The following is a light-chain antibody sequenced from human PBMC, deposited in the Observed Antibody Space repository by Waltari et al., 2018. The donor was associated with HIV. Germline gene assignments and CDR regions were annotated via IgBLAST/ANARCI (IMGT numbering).Light chain of an antibody. CDR3: CSYGGSSNWV. CDR1: SSDFGNYNL. V-gene: IGLV2-23*01. Sequence: QSALTQPASVSASPGQSLTISCTGPSSDFGNYNLVSWYQQHPGKATQLMIYDGIKRPSGVSNRISGSKSGNTASLTITGLQAEDDADYYCCSYGGSSNWVFGGGTKLTVL. CDR2: DGI. J-gene: IGLJ3*02.